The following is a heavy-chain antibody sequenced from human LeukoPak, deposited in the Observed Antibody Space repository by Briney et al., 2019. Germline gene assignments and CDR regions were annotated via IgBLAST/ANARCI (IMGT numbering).Heavy chain of an antibody. CDR1: GGSITSYY. D-gene: IGHD1-26*01. Sequence: SETLSLTCTVSGGSITSYYWSWIRQPPGKGLEWIGYIYCSGSTNYNPSLKSRVTISVDTSKNQFSLKLSSVTAADTAVYYCARYTRGRNGMDVWGQGTTVTVSS. CDR2: IYCSGST. J-gene: IGHJ6*02. CDR3: ARYTRGRNGMDV. V-gene: IGHV4-59*08.